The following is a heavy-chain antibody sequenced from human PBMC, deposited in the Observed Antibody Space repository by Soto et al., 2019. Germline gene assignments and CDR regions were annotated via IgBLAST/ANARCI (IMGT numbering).Heavy chain of an antibody. CDR1: GFTFRTYW. V-gene: IGHV3-74*01. CDR3: AYLVPRPA. Sequence: PGGSLRLSSSASGFTFRTYWMHWVRQAPGKGLVWVSRINSDGSSTTYADSVKGRFTISRDNAKNTLYLQMNSLRAEDTAVYYCAYLVPRPAWGQGNLVTVSS. J-gene: IGHJ5*02. CDR2: INSDGSST. D-gene: IGHD3-10*01.